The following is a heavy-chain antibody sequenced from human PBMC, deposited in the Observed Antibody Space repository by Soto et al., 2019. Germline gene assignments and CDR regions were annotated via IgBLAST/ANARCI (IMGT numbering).Heavy chain of an antibody. CDR2: IYYSGST. V-gene: IGHV4-31*03. D-gene: IGHD3-10*01. CDR1: GGSISSGGYY. CDR3: ASRPEAITMVRGVRKHNWFDP. J-gene: IGHJ5*02. Sequence: PSETLSLTCTVSGGSISSGGYYWNWIRQHPGKGLEWIGYIYYSGSTYYNPSLKSRVTISVDTSKNQFSLKLSSVTAADTAVYYCASRPEAITMVRGVRKHNWFDPRGQGTLVTVSS.